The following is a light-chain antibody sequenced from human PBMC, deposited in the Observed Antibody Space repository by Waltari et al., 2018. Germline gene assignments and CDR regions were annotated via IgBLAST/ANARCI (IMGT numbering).Light chain of an antibody. CDR1: QDVARW. CDR2: ASS. J-gene: IGKJ4*01. CDR3: QQANTFPVFT. Sequence: IQMTQSPSSVSASAGERVIITCRASQDVARWLAWYQHKPGKAPKLLIYASSTLQSGVPSRFSGSGFGTDFTLTINGLQPEDVATYFCQQANTFPVFTFSGGTKV. V-gene: IGKV1-12*01.